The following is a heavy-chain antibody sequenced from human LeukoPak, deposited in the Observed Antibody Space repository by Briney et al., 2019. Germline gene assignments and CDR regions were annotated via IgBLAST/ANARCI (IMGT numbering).Heavy chain of an antibody. CDR3: AKDGAWLRFDD. V-gene: IGHV3-30*18. Sequence: GGSLRLSCAGSGFTFSSYGMHWVRQAPGKGLEWVAVISYDGSNKYYADSVKGRFTISRDNSKNTLYLQMKNLRAEDTAIYYCAKDGAWLRFDDWGQGILVTVSS. CDR2: ISYDGSNK. J-gene: IGHJ4*02. CDR1: GFTFSSYG. D-gene: IGHD5-12*01.